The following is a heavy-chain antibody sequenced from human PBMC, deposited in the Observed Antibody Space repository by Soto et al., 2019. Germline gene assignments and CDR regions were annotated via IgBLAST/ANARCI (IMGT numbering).Heavy chain of an antibody. V-gene: IGHV3-21*01. CDR1: GFTFSSYT. J-gene: IGHJ4*02. CDR3: ARDFYCDSD. CDR2: ISSGNSYI. D-gene: IGHD3-22*01. Sequence: GGSLRLSCAASGFTFSSYTMHWVRQAPGKGLEWVSSISSGNSYIYYADSVKGRFTISRDNAKNSVYLQMNSLRAEDTGVYYCARDFYCDSDWGQGTLVTVSS.